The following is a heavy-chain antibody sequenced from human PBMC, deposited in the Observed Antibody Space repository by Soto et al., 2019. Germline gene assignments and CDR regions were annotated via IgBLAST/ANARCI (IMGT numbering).Heavy chain of an antibody. CDR2: ISGSGGST. D-gene: IGHD3-3*01. J-gene: IGHJ6*02. V-gene: IGHV3-23*01. Sequence: GGSLRLSCAASGFTFSSYAMSWVRQAPGKGLEWVSAISGSGGSTYYADSVKGRFTISRDNSKNTLYLQMNSLRAEDTAVYYCAKDPYYDFWSGQGVNYYYGMDVWGQGTTVTVSS. CDR1: GFTFSSYA. CDR3: AKDPYYDFWSGQGVNYYYGMDV.